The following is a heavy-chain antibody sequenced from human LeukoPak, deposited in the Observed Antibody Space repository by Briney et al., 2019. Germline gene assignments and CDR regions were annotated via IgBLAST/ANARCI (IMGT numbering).Heavy chain of an antibody. CDR2: IYHGGST. V-gene: IGHV4-38-2*02. Sequence: SETLSLTCTVSGYSISSGYYWGWIRQPPGKGLEWIGNIYHGGSTYYNPSLKSRVTMSGDTSKNQFSLNLSSVTAADTAVYYCAREVGAKFDYWGQGTLVTVSS. CDR1: GYSISSGYY. J-gene: IGHJ4*02. CDR3: AREVGAKFDY. D-gene: IGHD1-26*01.